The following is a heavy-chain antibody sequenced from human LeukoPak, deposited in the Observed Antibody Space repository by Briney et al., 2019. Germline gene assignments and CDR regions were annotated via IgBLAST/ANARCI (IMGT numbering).Heavy chain of an antibody. D-gene: IGHD3-10*01. CDR1: GFTFSSYA. CDR2: ISGSGGST. J-gene: IGHJ4*02. V-gene: IGHV3-23*01. Sequence: GGSLRLSCAASGFTFSSYAMSWVRQAPGKGLEWVSAISGSGGSTYYADSVKGRFTISRDNSKNTLYLQMNSLRAEDTAVYYCAKDLWYGSGSYTAEQEVYWGQGTLVTVSS. CDR3: AKDLWYGSGSYTAEQEVY.